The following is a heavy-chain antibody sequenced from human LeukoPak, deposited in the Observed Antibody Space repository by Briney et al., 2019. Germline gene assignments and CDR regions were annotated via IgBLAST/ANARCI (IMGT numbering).Heavy chain of an antibody. CDR3: ASGYSYDDGTYYFDY. V-gene: IGHV1-69*04. CDR1: GGTFSSYA. CDR2: IIPIFGIA. Sequence: ASVKVSCKASGGTFSSYAISWVRQAPGQGLEWMGRIIPIFGIANYAQKFQGRVTITADKSTSTAYMELSSLRSEDTAVYYCASGYSYDDGTYYFDYWGQGTLVTVSS. D-gene: IGHD5-18*01. J-gene: IGHJ4*02.